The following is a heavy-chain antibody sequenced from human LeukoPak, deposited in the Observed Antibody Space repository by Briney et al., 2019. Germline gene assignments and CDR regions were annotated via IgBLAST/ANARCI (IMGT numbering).Heavy chain of an antibody. CDR1: GGSFSGYY. CDR3: ARDKFCSDTGSCNIGLFDF. V-gene: IGHV4-34*01. J-gene: IGHJ4*02. CDR2: INHRGSS. D-gene: IGHD2-15*01. Sequence: SETLSLTCGVFGGSFSGYYWTWLHQPPGNGLEWIGQINHRGSSHYNPSLRSRVTISVDTSKTQFSPKLTSVTAADTAVYYCARDKFCSDTGSCNIGLFDFWGQGALVTVSS.